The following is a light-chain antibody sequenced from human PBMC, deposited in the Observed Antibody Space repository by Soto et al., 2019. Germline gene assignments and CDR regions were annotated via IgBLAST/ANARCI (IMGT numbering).Light chain of an antibody. CDR3: SSYTSSSSYV. CDR2: DVS. V-gene: IGLV2-14*01. Sequence: QSVLTQPASVSGSPGQSITISCTGTSSDVGGYNYVSWYQQNPGKAPKLMIYDVSNRPSGVSNRFSGSKSGNTASLTISGLQAEDEVDYYCSSYTSSSSYVFGTGTKVTV. CDR1: SSDVGGYNY. J-gene: IGLJ1*01.